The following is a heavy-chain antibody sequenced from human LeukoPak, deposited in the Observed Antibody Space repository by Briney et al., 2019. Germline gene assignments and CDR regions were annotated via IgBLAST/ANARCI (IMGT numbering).Heavy chain of an antibody. V-gene: IGHV1-3*01. J-gene: IGHJ6*02. CDR1: GYTFTSYA. Sequence: ASVKVSCKASGYTFTSYAMHWVRQAPGQRLGWMGWINAGNGNTKYSRKFQGRVTITRDTSASTAYMELSSLRSEDTAVYYCARQRGYSGYDPYGMDVWGQGTTVTVSS. D-gene: IGHD5-12*01. CDR2: INAGNGNT. CDR3: ARQRGYSGYDPYGMDV.